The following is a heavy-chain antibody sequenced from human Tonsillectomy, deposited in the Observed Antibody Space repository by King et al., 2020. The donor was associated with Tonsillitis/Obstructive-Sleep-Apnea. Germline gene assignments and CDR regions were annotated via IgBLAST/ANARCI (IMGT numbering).Heavy chain of an antibody. CDR2: TYYRSKWDN. D-gene: IGHD2-8*01. CDR3: AREMDGHTSYFNYMDV. V-gene: IGHV6-1*01. Sequence: VQLQQSGPGLVKPSQTLSLTCAISGDSVSSNSATWTWIRQSPSRGLEWLGRTYYRSKWDNDYAVSVRGRITINADTSRNQSSLQLNSVTPDDTAVYYCAREMDGHTSYFNYMDVWGKGTTVTVSS. J-gene: IGHJ6*03. CDR1: GDSVSSNSAT.